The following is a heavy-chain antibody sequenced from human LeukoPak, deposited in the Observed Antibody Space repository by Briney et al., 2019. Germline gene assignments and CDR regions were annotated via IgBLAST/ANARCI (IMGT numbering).Heavy chain of an antibody. D-gene: IGHD3-9*01. CDR2: XDPEDGEI. Sequence: SXXXSGXXLTELSMHWVRQAPGKGGXXXGGXDPEDGEIIYAQKFQGRVTMTEDTSTDTAYMELSSLRSEDTAVYYCATSDPTDDILTGPGAFDIWGQGTMVTVSS. J-gene: IGHJ3*02. CDR3: ATSDPTDDILTGPGAFDI. CDR1: GXXLTELS. V-gene: IGHV1-24*01.